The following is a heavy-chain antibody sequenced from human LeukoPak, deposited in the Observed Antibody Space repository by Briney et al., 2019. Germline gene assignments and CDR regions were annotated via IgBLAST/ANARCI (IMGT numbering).Heavy chain of an antibody. CDR3: AKDPEYYDILTGYYQGVDVFDM. Sequence: GGSQRLSCAASGFTFSSYAMNWVRQAPGKGLEWVAFIRFDGFDKYYADSVKGRFTISRDNSKKTLYLQLNSLRAEDTAVYSCAKDPEYYDILTGYYQGVDVFDMWGQGTMVTVSS. CDR1: GFTFSSYA. V-gene: IGHV3-30*02. CDR2: IRFDGFDK. J-gene: IGHJ3*02. D-gene: IGHD3-9*01.